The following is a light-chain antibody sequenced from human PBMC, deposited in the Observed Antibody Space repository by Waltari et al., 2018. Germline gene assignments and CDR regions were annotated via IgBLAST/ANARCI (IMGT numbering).Light chain of an antibody. V-gene: IGKV1-5*03. CDR3: QEYDSMPVT. Sequence: DIQMTQSPSTLSEYVGDRVIITCRASQSVKNNLAWYQQKPGKAPKVLVHKSSRLESGVPCRFSGSGYGTEFTLTISSLQPDDFATYYCQEYDSMPVTFGGGTKVEIK. CDR2: KSS. CDR1: QSVKNN. J-gene: IGKJ4*01.